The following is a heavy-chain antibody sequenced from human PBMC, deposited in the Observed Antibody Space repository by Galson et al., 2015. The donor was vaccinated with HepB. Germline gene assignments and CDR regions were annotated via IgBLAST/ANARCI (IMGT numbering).Heavy chain of an antibody. V-gene: IGHV3-30*04. D-gene: IGHD3-10*01. Sequence: SLRLSCAASGFTFSSYAMHWVRQAPGKGLEWVAVISYDGSNKYYADSVKGRFTISRDNSKNTLYLQMNSLRAEDTAVYYCAREFRRITMVRGVRASGMDVWGQGTTVTVSS. CDR1: GFTFSSYA. CDR3: AREFRRITMVRGVRASGMDV. CDR2: ISYDGSNK. J-gene: IGHJ6*02.